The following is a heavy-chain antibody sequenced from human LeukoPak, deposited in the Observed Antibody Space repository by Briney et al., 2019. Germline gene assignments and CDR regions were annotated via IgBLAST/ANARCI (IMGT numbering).Heavy chain of an antibody. CDR2: SRNKANSHTT. D-gene: IGHD3-16*01. V-gene: IGHV3-72*01. Sequence: GGSLRLACAASGFTLSDQYMAWVRQAPGKGLEWIGRSRNKANSHTTDYAASVKGRFTISRDDSGNLMYLQMNSLKIEDTAIYFCTRDGGKRGNTALDIWGQGTEVTVSS. CDR1: GFTLSDQY. J-gene: IGHJ3*02. CDR3: TRDGGKRGNTALDI.